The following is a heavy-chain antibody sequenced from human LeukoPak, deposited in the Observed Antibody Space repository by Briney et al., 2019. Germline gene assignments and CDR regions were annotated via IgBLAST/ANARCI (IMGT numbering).Heavy chain of an antibody. J-gene: IGHJ4*02. D-gene: IGHD3-16*01. CDR2: VHHTDSP. CDR3: ARVSSGGYLDY. Sequence: SETLSLTCSVSGGSITTHYWSWIRQPPGKGLEWIGYVHHTDSPNFNPSLKSRVTISLDTSKNQFSLKLTSVTAADAAVYYCARVSSGGYLDYWGQGTLVSVSS. V-gene: IGHV4-59*11. CDR1: GGSITTHY.